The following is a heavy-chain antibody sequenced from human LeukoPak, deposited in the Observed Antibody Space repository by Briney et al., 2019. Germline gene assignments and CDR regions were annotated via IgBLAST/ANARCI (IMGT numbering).Heavy chain of an antibody. V-gene: IGHV3-9*01. CDR3: AKDVDGMDV. J-gene: IGHJ6*02. Sequence: SGRSLRLSCAASGFTFDDYAMHWVRQAPGKGLEWVSGISWNSGSIGYADSVKGRLTISRDNAKNSLYLQMNSLRAEDTALYYCAKDVDGMDVWGQGIAVTVSS. CDR2: ISWNSGSI. CDR1: GFTFDDYA.